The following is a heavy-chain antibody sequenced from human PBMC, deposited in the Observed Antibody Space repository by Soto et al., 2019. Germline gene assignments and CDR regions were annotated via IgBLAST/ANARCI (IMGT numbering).Heavy chain of an antibody. CDR2: ISSSSSYI. D-gene: IGHD4-17*01. Sequence: EVQLVESGGGLVKPGGSLRLSCAASGFTFSSYSMNWVRQAPGKGLEWVSSISSSSSYIYYADSVKGRFTISRDNAKNSLYLQMNSLRADDTAVYYCARDSPDYGDYDIISGDYWGQGTLVTVSS. V-gene: IGHV3-21*01. CDR3: ARDSPDYGDYDIISGDY. CDR1: GFTFSSYS. J-gene: IGHJ4*02.